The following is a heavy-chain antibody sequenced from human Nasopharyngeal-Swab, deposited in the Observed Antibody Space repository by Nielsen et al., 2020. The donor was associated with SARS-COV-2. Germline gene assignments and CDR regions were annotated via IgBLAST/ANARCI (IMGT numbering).Heavy chain of an antibody. CDR2: ISSSGSTI. V-gene: IGHV3-11*04. J-gene: IGHJ6*02. D-gene: IGHD5-18*01. Sequence: GGSLRLSCAVSGFTFSDYYMNWVRQAPGKGLEWVSYISSSGSTIYYADSVKGRFTISRDNAKNSLYLQMNSLRAEDTAVYYCARGRAQLWSRVNGMDVWGQGTTVTVSS. CDR1: GFTFSDYY. CDR3: ARGRAQLWSRVNGMDV.